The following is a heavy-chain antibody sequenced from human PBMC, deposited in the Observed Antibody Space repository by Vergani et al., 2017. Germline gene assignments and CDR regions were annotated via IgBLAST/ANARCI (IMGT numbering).Heavy chain of an antibody. CDR1: GFTFSSYA. Sequence: VQLLESGGGLVQPGGSLRLSCAASGFTFSSYAMSWVRQAPGKGLEWVAVIWYDGSNKYYADSVKGRFTISRDNSKNTLYLQMNSLRAEDTAVYYCARDLVVYATREASPIDYWGQGTLVTVSS. V-gene: IGHV3-33*08. CDR2: IWYDGSNK. CDR3: ARDLVVYATREASPIDY. J-gene: IGHJ4*02. D-gene: IGHD2-8*02.